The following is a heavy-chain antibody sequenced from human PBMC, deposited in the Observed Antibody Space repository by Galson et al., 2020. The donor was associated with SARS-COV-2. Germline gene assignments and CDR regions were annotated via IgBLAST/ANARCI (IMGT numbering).Heavy chain of an antibody. D-gene: IGHD6-13*01. CDR1: GGTFSSYA. Sequence: SAKVSCKASGGTFSSYAISWVRQAPGQGLKWMGGTIPIFGTANYAQKFQGRVTITADESTSTAYMELSSLRSEDTAVYYCAGLGYSYWFDPWGQGTLVTVSS. CDR3: AGLGYSYWFDP. J-gene: IGHJ5*02. CDR2: TIPIFGTA. V-gene: IGHV1-69*13.